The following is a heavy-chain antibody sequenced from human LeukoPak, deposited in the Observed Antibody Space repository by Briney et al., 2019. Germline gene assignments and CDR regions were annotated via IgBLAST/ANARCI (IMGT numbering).Heavy chain of an antibody. J-gene: IGHJ4*02. V-gene: IGHV4-59*01. CDR3: ARARYYYDSSGYLYFDY. D-gene: IGHD3-22*01. Sequence: SETLSLTCTVSGGSISGYYWSWLRQPPGKGLECVGYMFYSGSTNYNPSLKSRVIISVDTSKNQFSLKLSSVTAADTAVYYCARARYYYDSSGYLYFDYWGQGTLVTVSS. CDR1: GGSISGYY. CDR2: MFYSGST.